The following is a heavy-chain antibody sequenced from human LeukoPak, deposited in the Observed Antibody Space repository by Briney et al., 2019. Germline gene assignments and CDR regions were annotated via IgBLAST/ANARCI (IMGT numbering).Heavy chain of an antibody. V-gene: IGHV4-38-2*02. J-gene: IGHJ4*02. CDR3: AREGSQYFDWLPVIDY. D-gene: IGHD3-9*01. Sequence: SETLSLTCAVSGYSISSGYYWGWIRQPPGKGLEWIGSIYHSGSTYYNPSLKSRVTISVDTSKNQFSLKLSSVTAADTAVYYCAREGSQYFDWLPVIDYWGQGTLVTVSS. CDR2: IYHSGST. CDR1: GYSISSGYY.